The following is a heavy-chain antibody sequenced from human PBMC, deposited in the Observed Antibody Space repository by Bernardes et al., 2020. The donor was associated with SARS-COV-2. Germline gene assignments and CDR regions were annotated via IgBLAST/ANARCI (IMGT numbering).Heavy chain of an antibody. J-gene: IGHJ4*02. CDR3: GTVPATSFDC. CDR2: LSGSGGDT. D-gene: IGHD4-17*01. Sequence: GGSLRLSCAASGFTFSSYDMSWVHQAPGKGLEWVSTLSGSGGDTYYADSVKGRFTISRDNSKNTLYLEMNSLRAEDSAIYYCGTVPATSFDCWGQGTLVTVSS. CDR1: GFTFSSYD. V-gene: IGHV3-23*01.